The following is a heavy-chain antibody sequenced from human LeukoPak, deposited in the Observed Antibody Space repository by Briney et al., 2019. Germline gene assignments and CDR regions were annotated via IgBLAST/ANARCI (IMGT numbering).Heavy chain of an antibody. CDR1: GYTFTGYY. Sequence: ASVKVSCKASGYTFTGYYMHWVRQAPRQGLEWMGRINPNSGGTNYAQKFQGMVTMTRDTSITTAYMELSRLRSDDTAVYYFARSFRDRTSDYWGQGTLVTVSS. D-gene: IGHD2-21*02. CDR2: INPNSGGT. V-gene: IGHV1-2*06. J-gene: IGHJ4*02. CDR3: ARSFRDRTSDY.